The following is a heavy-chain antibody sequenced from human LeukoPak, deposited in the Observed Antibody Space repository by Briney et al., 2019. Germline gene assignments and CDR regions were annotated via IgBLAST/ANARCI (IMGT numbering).Heavy chain of an antibody. CDR2: INPSGGST. Sequence: ASVKVSCKASGYTFTSYYMHWVRQAPGQGLEWMGIINPSGGSTSYAQKFQGRVTMTRDMSTSTVYMELSSLKSEDTAVYYCARDLGGGDCSGGSCSDYWGQGTLVTVSS. CDR1: GYTFTSYY. D-gene: IGHD2-15*01. J-gene: IGHJ4*02. CDR3: ARDLGGGDCSGGSCSDY. V-gene: IGHV1-46*01.